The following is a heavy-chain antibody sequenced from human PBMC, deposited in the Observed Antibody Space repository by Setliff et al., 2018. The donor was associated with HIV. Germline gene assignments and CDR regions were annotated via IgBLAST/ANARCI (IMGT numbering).Heavy chain of an antibody. CDR3: ARDEGWSLDY. CDR1: GFIFSAYN. J-gene: IGHJ4*02. D-gene: IGHD2-15*01. CDR2: ISSDGNYK. V-gene: IGHV3-30*02. Sequence: GGSLRLSCAASGFIFSAYNMHWARQAPGKGLEWVTFISSDGNYKIYADSVKGRFTVSRDNSKNTVYLQVNSLRPEDTAVYYCARDEGWSLDYWGQGTLVTVSS.